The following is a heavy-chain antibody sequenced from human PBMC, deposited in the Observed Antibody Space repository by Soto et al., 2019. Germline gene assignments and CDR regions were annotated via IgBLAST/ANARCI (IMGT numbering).Heavy chain of an antibody. J-gene: IGHJ4*02. D-gene: IGHD6-19*01. Sequence: GESLKISCKGSGYMFTSYWIAWVRQMPGKGLEWMGIIYPGDSDTRYSPSFQGQVTISADKSISTTYLQWSSLRASDTAMYYCATTSLPNYSSGWYYFDYWGQGTLVTVSS. CDR3: ATTSLPNYSSGWYYFDY. CDR2: IYPGDSDT. CDR1: GYMFTSYW. V-gene: IGHV5-51*01.